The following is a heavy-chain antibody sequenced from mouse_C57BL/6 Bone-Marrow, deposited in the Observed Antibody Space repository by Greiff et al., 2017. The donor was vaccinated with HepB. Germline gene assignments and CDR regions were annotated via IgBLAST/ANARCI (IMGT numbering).Heavy chain of an antibody. CDR1: GYTFTSYW. Sequence: QVQLQQPGAELVKPGASVKMSCKASGYTFTSYWITWVKQRPGQGLEWIGDIYPGSGSTNYNEKFKSKATLTVDTSSSTAYMQLSSLTSEDSAVYYCARGDYGNYGGDFFFWYAMNYWGQGTSVTVSS. V-gene: IGHV1-55*01. CDR3: ARGDYGNYGGDFFFWYAMNY. CDR2: IYPGSGST. D-gene: IGHD2-1*01. J-gene: IGHJ4*01.